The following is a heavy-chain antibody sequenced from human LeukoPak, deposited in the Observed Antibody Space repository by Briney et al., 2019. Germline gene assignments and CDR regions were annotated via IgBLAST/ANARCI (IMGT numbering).Heavy chain of an antibody. CDR1: GGSFSGYY. V-gene: IGHV4-34*01. CDR3: ARRRVGYSSSWPIDP. D-gene: IGHD6-13*01. J-gene: IGHJ5*02. Sequence: SETLSLTCAVYGGSFSGYYWSWIRQPPGKGLEWIGEINHSGSTNYNPSLKSRVTISVDTSKNQFSLKLSSVTAADTAVYYCARRRVGYSSSWPIDPWGQGTLVTVSS. CDR2: INHSGST.